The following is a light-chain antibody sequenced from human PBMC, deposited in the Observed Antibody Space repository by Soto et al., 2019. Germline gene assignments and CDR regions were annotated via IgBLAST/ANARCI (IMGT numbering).Light chain of an antibody. V-gene: IGLV2-14*01. CDR1: SSDFGGYNY. Sequence: QSALTQPASVSGSPGQSITISCTGTSSDFGGYNYVSWYQQHPGKAPKLMIYDVSNPPSGVSNRFSGSKSGNTASLTISGLQAEDEADYYCGSYTSSSTVVFGGGTKLTVL. CDR3: GSYTSSSTVV. CDR2: DVS. J-gene: IGLJ2*01.